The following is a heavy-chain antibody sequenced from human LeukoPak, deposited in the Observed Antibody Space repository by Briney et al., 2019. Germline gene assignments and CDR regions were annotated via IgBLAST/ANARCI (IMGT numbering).Heavy chain of an antibody. CDR1: GYTFTGYY. CDR3: ARVFPTSGSHGPPKKYYFDY. Sequence: GASVKVSCKASGYTFTGYYMHWVRQAPGQGLEWMGWINPNSGGTNYAQKFQGRVTMTRDTSISTAYMELSRLRSDDTAVYYCARVFPTSGSHGPPKKYYFDYWGQGTLVTVSS. J-gene: IGHJ4*02. D-gene: IGHD6-19*01. V-gene: IGHV1-2*02. CDR2: INPNSGGT.